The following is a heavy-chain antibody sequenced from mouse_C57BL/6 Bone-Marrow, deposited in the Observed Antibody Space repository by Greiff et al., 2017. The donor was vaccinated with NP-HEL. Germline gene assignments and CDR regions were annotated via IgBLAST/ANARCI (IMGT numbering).Heavy chain of an antibody. J-gene: IGHJ2*01. V-gene: IGHV3-6*01. CDR2: ISYDGSN. CDR1: GYSITSGYY. Sequence: EVKLEESGPGLVKPSQSLSLTCSVTGYSITSGYYWNWIRQFPGNKLEWMGYISYDGSNNYNPSLKNRISITRDTSKNQFFLKLNSVTTEDTATYYCARGSRLDYWGQGTTLTVSS. CDR3: ARGSRLDY.